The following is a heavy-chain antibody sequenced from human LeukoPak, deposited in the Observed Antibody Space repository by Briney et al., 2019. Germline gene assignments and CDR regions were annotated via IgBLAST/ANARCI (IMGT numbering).Heavy chain of an antibody. CDR2: IHTSGGT. J-gene: IGHJ5*02. CDR3: IVFGDSNH. D-gene: IGHD4-17*01. CDR1: GLTGSHNY. V-gene: IGHV3-53*01. Sequence: GGSLRLSCAASGLTGSHNYVSWVRQAPGKGLEWVSAIHTSGGTCYADSVKGRFTISRDTSKNTLYLQINSLRVEDTAVYYCIVFGDSNHWGQGTLVTVSS.